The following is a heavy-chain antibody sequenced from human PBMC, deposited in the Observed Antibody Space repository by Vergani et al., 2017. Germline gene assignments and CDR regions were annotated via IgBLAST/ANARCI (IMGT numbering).Heavy chain of an antibody. D-gene: IGHD6-6*01. J-gene: IGHJ4*02. CDR2: IIPILGIA. CDR1: GGTFSSYA. CDR3: ASYPRTQYSSSASFDY. V-gene: IGHV1-69*04. Sequence: QVQLVQSGAEVKKPGASVKVSCKASGGTFSSYAISWVRQAPGQGLEWMGRIIPILGIANYAQKFQGRVHMTADKSTSTAYMELSSLRSEDTAVYYCASYPRTQYSSSASFDYWGQGTLVTVSS.